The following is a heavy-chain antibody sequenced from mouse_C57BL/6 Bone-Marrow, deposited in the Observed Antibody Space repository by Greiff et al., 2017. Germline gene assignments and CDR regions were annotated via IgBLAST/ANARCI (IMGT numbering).Heavy chain of an antibody. CDR1: GFNIKDDY. Sequence: VQLKQSGAELVRPGASVKLSCTASGFNIKDDYMHWVKQRPEQGLEWIGWIDPENGDTEYASKFQGKATITADTSSNTAYLQLSSLTSEDTAVYYCTTYDGYDAMDYWGQGTSVTVSS. V-gene: IGHV14-4*01. D-gene: IGHD2-3*01. J-gene: IGHJ4*01. CDR2: IDPENGDT. CDR3: TTYDGYDAMDY.